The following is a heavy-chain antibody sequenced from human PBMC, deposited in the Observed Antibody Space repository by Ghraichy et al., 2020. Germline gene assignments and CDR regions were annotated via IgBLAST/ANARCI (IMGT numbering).Heavy chain of an antibody. V-gene: IGHV4-34*01. CDR1: GGSFGGYY. CDR3: ASLRTEFSSAASFDY. J-gene: IGHJ4*02. CDR2: INQSGNT. Sequence: SETLSLTCAVYGGSFGGYYWSWIRQPPGKGLEWIGEINQSGNTNYNPSLESRVTISIDPSKNQFSLKLSSLTAADTAVFYCASLRTEFSSAASFDYWGQGTLVTVSS. D-gene: IGHD6-25*01.